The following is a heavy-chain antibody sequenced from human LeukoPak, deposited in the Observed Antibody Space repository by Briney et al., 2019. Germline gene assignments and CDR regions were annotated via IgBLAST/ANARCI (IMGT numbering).Heavy chain of an antibody. D-gene: IGHD6-13*01. Sequence: PGGSLRLSCAASGFTFSSYAMSWVRQAPGKGLEWVSAISGSGGSTYYADSAKGRFTISRDNSKNTLYLQMNSLRAEDTAVYYCAKGDHSSSWPLYYFDYWGQGTLVTVSS. CDR3: AKGDHSSSWPLYYFDY. V-gene: IGHV3-23*01. J-gene: IGHJ4*02. CDR1: GFTFSSYA. CDR2: ISGSGGST.